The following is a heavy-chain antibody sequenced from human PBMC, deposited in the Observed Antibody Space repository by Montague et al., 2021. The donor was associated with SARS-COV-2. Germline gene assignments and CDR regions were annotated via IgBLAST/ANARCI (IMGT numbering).Heavy chain of an antibody. CDR3: ARDPFYYDILTGYIYPAYYYGMDV. CDR2: ISYDGSNK. V-gene: IGHV3-30-3*01. Sequence: SLRLSCAASGFTFSSYAMHWVRQAPGKGLEWVAVISYDGSNKYYADSVKGRFTISRDNSKNTLYLQMNSLRAEDTAVYYCARDPFYYDILTGYIYPAYYYGMDVWGQGTTVTVSS. J-gene: IGHJ6*02. CDR1: GFTFSSYA. D-gene: IGHD3-9*01.